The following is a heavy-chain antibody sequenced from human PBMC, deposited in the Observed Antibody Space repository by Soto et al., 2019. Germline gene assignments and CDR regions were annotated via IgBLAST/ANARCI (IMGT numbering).Heavy chain of an antibody. J-gene: IGHJ6*02. Sequence: PSETLSLTCTVSGGSFKSGSYYWGWVRQPPGKGLEWIGYVYYTGRTSYSPSLKSRVTISADTSKNQFSLILTSVTAADTAVYYCARDLSPAAATMVTAIRFSPHYYYYYGMDVWGQGTTVTVS. V-gene: IGHV4-61*01. CDR2: VYYTGRT. D-gene: IGHD2-21*02. CDR1: GGSFKSGSYY. CDR3: ARDLSPAAATMVTAIRFSPHYYYYYGMDV.